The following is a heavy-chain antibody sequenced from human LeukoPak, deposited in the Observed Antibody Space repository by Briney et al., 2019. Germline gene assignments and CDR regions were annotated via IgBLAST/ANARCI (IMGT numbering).Heavy chain of an antibody. CDR3: ARAPAVAGRCYY. V-gene: IGHV4-4*02. J-gene: IGHJ4*02. CDR2: IYHSGST. CDR1: GGSISSSNW. D-gene: IGHD6-19*01. Sequence: SESLSVTCAVSGGSISSSNWWSWVRQPPGKGLEWIGEIYHSGSTNYNPSLKSRVTISVDKSKNQFSLKLSSVTAADTAVYYCARAPAVAGRCYYWGQGTLVTVSS.